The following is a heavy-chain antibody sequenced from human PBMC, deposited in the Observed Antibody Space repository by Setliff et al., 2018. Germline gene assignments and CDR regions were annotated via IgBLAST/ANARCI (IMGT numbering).Heavy chain of an antibody. J-gene: IGHJ4*02. V-gene: IGHV3-72*01. Sequence: PGGSLRLSCAASGFIFSDHYLDWVRQAPGRGLEWVARTRDRAHSYSTEYAASAKGRFFISRDNSNNLLFLQMDSLRTEDTAVYYCTRRGVHSSGYHPIDSWGQGTLVTVSS. D-gene: IGHD3-22*01. CDR1: GFIFSDHY. CDR3: TRRGVHSSGYHPIDS. CDR2: TRDRAHSYST.